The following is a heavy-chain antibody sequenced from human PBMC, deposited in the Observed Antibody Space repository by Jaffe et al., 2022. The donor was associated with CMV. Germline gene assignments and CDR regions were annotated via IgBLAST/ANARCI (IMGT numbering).Heavy chain of an antibody. CDR1: GFTFSSYA. J-gene: IGHJ4*02. CDR2: ISDSGGKT. D-gene: IGHD6-13*01. Sequence: EVQLLESGGGLVQPGGSLRVSCAASGFTFSSYAMSWVRQAPGKGLEWVSVISDSGGKTYYADSVKGRFTISRDNSKNTMYLQMNSLRAEDTAVYYCAKDGPTGSSWYKWAYWGQGTLVTVSS. CDR3: AKDGPTGSSWYKWAY. V-gene: IGHV3-23*01.